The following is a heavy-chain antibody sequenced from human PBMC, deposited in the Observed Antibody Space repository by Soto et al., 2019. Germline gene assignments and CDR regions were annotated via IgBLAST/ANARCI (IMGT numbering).Heavy chain of an antibody. CDR2: IIPLLVIA. Sequence: QVQLVQSGAEVKKPGSSVKVSCKASGGTFSSYTISWVRQDPGQGLEWKGRIIPLLVIANYEQKFQGRVTIAADKSTSTAYMELSRLRSEYTAVYYCARVKPGLRALSLDACDIWGQGIMVTVSS. V-gene: IGHV1-69*04. CDR3: ARVKPGLRALSLDACDI. CDR1: GGTFSSYT. J-gene: IGHJ3*02. D-gene: IGHD5-12*01.